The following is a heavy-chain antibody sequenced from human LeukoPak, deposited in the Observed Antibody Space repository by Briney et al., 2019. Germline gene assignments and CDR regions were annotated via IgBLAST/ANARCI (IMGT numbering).Heavy chain of an antibody. Sequence: ASVRVSYTPSDYTFTIYGITWVGQAPGQGGGGRGGIRVYNGKTNYAQNLQGRVTMTTDTSTSTAYMELRSLRSDDTAVYYCARDGPDYGDYVNFDYWGQGTLVTVSS. D-gene: IGHD4-17*01. CDR2: IRVYNGKT. CDR1: DYTFTIYG. V-gene: IGHV1-18*01. CDR3: ARDGPDYGDYVNFDY. J-gene: IGHJ4*02.